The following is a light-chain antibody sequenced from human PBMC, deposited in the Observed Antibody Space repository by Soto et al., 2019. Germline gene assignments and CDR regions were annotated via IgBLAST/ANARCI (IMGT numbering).Light chain of an antibody. CDR3: QHYNNWPRT. V-gene: IGKV3-11*01. CDR2: DAS. J-gene: IGKJ1*01. CDR1: QSVSSY. Sequence: EIVLTQSPATLSLSPGERATLSCRASQSVSSYLAWYQQKPGQAPRLLIYDASNRATGIPARFSGSGSGTDFTLTISSLQSEDFAVYYCQHYNNWPRTFGQGTKVDIK.